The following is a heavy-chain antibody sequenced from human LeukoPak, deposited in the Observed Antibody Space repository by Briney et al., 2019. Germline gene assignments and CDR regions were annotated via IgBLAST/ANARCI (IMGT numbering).Heavy chain of an antibody. CDR1: GFTFSDYY. J-gene: IGHJ6*03. V-gene: IGHV3-11*04. CDR3: ARESGITMVRGVFYYYYYMDV. D-gene: IGHD3-10*01. CDR2: ISSSGSTI. Sequence: PGGSLRLSCAASGFTFSDYYMSWIRQAPGKGLEWVSYISSSGSTIYYADSVKGRFTISRDNAKNSLYLQMNSLRAEDTAVYYCARESGITMVRGVFYYYYYMDVWGKGTTVTVSS.